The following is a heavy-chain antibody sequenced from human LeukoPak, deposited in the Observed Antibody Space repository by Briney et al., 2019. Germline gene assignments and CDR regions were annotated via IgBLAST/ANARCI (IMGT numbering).Heavy chain of an antibody. J-gene: IGHJ2*01. CDR1: GFAFSKYW. V-gene: IGHV3-74*01. CDR3: VRAGHQDYYYFYL. Sequence: GGSLRLSCAASGFAFSKYWSHWVRQRPGEGRVWVSRINNDWSATVYADSVRGRFTISRDNDENTVYLQMSSLSSEDTAVYYCVRAGHQDYYYFYLWGRGTLVSVSS. CDR2: INNDWSAT.